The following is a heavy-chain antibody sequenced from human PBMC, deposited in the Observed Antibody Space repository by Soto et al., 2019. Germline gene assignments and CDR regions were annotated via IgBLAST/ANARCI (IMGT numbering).Heavy chain of an antibody. J-gene: IGHJ3*02. V-gene: IGHV3-23*01. Sequence: PGGSLRLSCAASGFIFSSYAMSWVRQAPGKGLEWVSAISGSGGSTYYAGSVKGRFTISRDNSKNTLYLQMNSLRAEDTAVYYCAKFRSSWHDAFDIWGQGTMVTVS. CDR2: ISGSGGST. D-gene: IGHD6-13*01. CDR3: AKFRSSWHDAFDI. CDR1: GFIFSSYA.